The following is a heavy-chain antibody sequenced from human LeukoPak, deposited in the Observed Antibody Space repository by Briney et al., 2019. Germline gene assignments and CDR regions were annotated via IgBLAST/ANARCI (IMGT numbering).Heavy chain of an antibody. Sequence: SETLSLTCTVSGGSISSSTHYWVWIRQSPGKGLEWIGNFYSSGSTYYNPSLKSRVTISVDTSKNQFSPKLTSVTAADTAVYYCVRQFDYCGQGTLVTVSS. CDR1: GGSISSSTHY. CDR2: FYSSGST. V-gene: IGHV4-39*01. CDR3: VRQFDY. J-gene: IGHJ4*02.